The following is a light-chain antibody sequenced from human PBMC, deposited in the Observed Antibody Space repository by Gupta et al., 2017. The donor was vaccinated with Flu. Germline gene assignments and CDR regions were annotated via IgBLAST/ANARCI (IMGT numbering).Light chain of an antibody. CDR2: GAS. CDR1: QSVANSF. CDR3: QQYSSPPLT. Sequence: ELVLTQSPGTLSLSPGERATLSCRASQSVANSFLAWYQQKPGQAPRLLIYGASSRATGIPDRFGGSGSGTDFTLTISRLDPGDFAVYYCQQYSSPPLTFGGGTKVEIK. J-gene: IGKJ4*01. V-gene: IGKV3-20*01.